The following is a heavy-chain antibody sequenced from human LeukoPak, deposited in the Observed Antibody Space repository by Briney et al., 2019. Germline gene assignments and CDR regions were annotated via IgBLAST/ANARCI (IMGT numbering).Heavy chain of an antibody. CDR3: ARELSVHLRYNSGSYFDY. CDR2: ISYDGSNK. CDR1: GFTFSSYG. V-gene: IGHV3-30*03. Sequence: GRSLRLSCAASGFTFSSYGMHWVRQAPGKGLEWVAVISYDGSNKYYADSVKGRFTISRDNSKNTVYLQMNSLRAEDTAVYYCARELSVHLRYNSGSYFDYWGQGTPVTVSS. J-gene: IGHJ4*02. D-gene: IGHD6-19*01.